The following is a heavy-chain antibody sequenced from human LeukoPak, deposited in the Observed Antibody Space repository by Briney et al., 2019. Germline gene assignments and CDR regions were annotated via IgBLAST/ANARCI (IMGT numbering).Heavy chain of an antibody. CDR2: ISWNSGSI. Sequence: GRSLRLSCAASGFTFDDYAMHWVRQAPGKGLEWVSGISWNSGSIGYADSVRGRFTISRDNAKNSLYPQMNSLRAEDMALYYCAKGLGSSSWFSFDYWGQGTLVTVSS. D-gene: IGHD6-13*01. V-gene: IGHV3-9*03. J-gene: IGHJ4*02. CDR3: AKGLGSSSWFSFDY. CDR1: GFTFDDYA.